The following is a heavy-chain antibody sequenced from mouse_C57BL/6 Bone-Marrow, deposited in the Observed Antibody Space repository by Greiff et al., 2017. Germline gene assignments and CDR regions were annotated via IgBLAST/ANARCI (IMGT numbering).Heavy chain of an antibody. J-gene: IGHJ3*01. CDR2: IDPSDSYT. CDR1: GYTFTSYW. V-gene: IGHV1-69*01. CDR3: ARNYDYDVEFAY. D-gene: IGHD2-4*01. Sequence: VQLQQPGAELVRPGSSVKLSCKASGYTFTSYWMHWVKQRPGQGLEWIGEIDPSDSYTNYNQKFKGKSTLTVDKSSSTAYMQLSSLTSEDSAVYYCARNYDYDVEFAYWGQGTLVTVSA.